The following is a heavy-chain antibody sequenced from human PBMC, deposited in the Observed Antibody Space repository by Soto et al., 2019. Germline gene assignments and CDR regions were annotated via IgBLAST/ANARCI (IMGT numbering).Heavy chain of an antibody. D-gene: IGHD3-3*01. J-gene: IGHJ5*02. CDR2: IYYSGST. CDR1: GGSISSSSYY. Sequence: SETLSLTCTVSGGSISSSSYYWGWIRQPPGNGLEWIGSIYYSGSTYYNPSLKSRVTISVDTSKNQFSLKLSSVTAADTAVYYCARQSYDFWSGYPNWFDPWGQGTLVTVSS. CDR3: ARQSYDFWSGYPNWFDP. V-gene: IGHV4-39*01.